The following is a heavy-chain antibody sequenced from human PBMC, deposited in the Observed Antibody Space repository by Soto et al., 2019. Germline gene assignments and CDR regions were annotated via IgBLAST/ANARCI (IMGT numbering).Heavy chain of an antibody. CDR2: ISGSGGST. CDR3: AKALAYDFWSGYYGDH. V-gene: IGHV3-23*01. D-gene: IGHD3-3*01. J-gene: IGHJ4*02. CDR1: GFTFSSYA. Sequence: GGSLRLSCAASGFTFSSYAMSWVRQAPGKGLEWVSAISGSGGSTYYADSVKGRFTISRDNSRNTLYLQMNSLRAEDTAVYYCAKALAYDFWSGYYGDHWGQGTLVTVSS.